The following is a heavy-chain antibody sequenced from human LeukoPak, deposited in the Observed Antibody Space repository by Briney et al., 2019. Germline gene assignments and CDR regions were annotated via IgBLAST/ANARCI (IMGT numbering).Heavy chain of an antibody. J-gene: IGHJ4*02. CDR1: GYPLSSHW. Sequence: GGSLRLSCAASGYPLSSHWMHWVPHAPGRGVVWVSRIKSDESITSYADAVTGRYTIPRDNAKNKLYLQMNSLRVEDTAVYYCASHLYGDGVGYWGQGTLATVSS. V-gene: IGHV3-74*01. CDR3: ASHLYGDGVGY. D-gene: IGHD4-17*01. CDR2: IKSDESIT.